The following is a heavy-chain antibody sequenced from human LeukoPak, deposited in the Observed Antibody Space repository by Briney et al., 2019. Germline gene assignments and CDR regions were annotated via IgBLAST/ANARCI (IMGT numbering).Heavy chain of an antibody. J-gene: IGHJ4*02. CDR1: GFTFSSYA. CDR2: ISGSGGNT. Sequence: PGGSLRLSCAASGFTFSSYAMSWVRQAPGKGLEWVSAISGSGGNTYFADSVKGRFTISRDNSKNTLYLQMNSLRAEDTAVYYCARDLKMATDAGIDYWGQGTLVTVSS. D-gene: IGHD5-24*01. V-gene: IGHV3-23*01. CDR3: ARDLKMATDAGIDY.